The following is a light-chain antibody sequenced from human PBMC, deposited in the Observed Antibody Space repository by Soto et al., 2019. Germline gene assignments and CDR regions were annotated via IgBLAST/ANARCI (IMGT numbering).Light chain of an antibody. J-gene: IGKJ5*01. V-gene: IGKV3-20*01. CDR1: RSVSSTY. CDR2: GAS. Sequence: EIVLTQSPDTLSLSPGERATLSCRASRSVSSTYIAWYQQKPGQAPRLLLYGASSSATDIPDRFSGSGSGTDFPLTISRLESEDFAVYYCQQYGSSPSFGQGTRLE. CDR3: QQYGSSPS.